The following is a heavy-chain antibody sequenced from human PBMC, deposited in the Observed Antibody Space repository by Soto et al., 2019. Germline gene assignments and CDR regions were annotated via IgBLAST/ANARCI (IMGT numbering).Heavy chain of an antibody. CDR1: GFTVSSHY. CDR3: AREVFCSSSSCQVRYGMDV. J-gene: IGHJ6*02. Sequence: GVLRLSCAPSGFTVSSHYMSWVRQAPGKGLEWVSVINSGGSTYYADSVKGRFTISRDHSRNTLYLQMNSLRVEDTAVYYCAREVFCSSSSCQVRYGMDVWGQGTTVTVSS. V-gene: IGHV3-53*01. CDR2: INSGGST. D-gene: IGHD2-2*01.